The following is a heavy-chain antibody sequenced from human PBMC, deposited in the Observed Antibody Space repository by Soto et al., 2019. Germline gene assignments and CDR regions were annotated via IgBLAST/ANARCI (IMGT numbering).Heavy chain of an antibody. CDR3: ARGGYDFWSGYYSGLYYYYGMDV. Sequence: ETLSLTCAVYGGSFSGYYWSWIRQPPGKGLEWIGEINHSGSTNYNPSLKSRVTISVDTSKNQFSLKLSSVTAADTAVYYCARGGYDFWSGYYSGLYYYYGMDVWGQGTTVTVSS. D-gene: IGHD3-3*01. CDR2: INHSGST. CDR1: GGSFSGYY. V-gene: IGHV4-34*01. J-gene: IGHJ6*02.